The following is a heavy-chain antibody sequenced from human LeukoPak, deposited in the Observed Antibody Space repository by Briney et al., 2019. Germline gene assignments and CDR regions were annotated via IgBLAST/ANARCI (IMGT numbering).Heavy chain of an antibody. CDR3: ARTDYDSSNDDPFAWFDP. J-gene: IGHJ5*02. D-gene: IGHD4-11*01. CDR2: IYYTGST. Sequence: PSETLSLTCTVSGDSISSYYWSWIRQPPGKGLEWIGYIYYTGSTSFNPSLKSRVTISVDTSKNQLFLSLNSVTAADTAMYYCARTDYDSSNDDPFAWFDPWGQGTLVTVSS. CDR1: GDSISSYY. V-gene: IGHV4-59*01.